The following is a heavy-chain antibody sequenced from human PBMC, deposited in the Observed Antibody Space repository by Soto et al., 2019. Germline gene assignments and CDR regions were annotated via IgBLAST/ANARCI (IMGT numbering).Heavy chain of an antibody. Sequence: WASVKVSCKASGGTFSSYAISWVRQAPGQGLEWMGGIIPIFGTANYVQKFQGRVTITADESTSTAYMELSSLRSEDTAVYYCASSVVYYDSSGYFPSGNWFDPWGQGTLVTVSS. V-gene: IGHV1-69*13. D-gene: IGHD3-22*01. CDR1: GGTFSSYA. CDR3: ASSVVYYDSSGYFPSGNWFDP. J-gene: IGHJ5*02. CDR2: IIPIFGTA.